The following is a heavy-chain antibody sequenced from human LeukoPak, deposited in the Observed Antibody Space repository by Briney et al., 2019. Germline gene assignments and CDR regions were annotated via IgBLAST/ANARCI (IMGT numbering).Heavy chain of an antibody. D-gene: IGHD6-19*01. CDR2: IYYSGST. J-gene: IGHJ4*02. CDR1: GGSISSYY. CDR3: ARAGSGWSFDS. V-gene: IGHV4-59*01. Sequence: PSETLSLTCTVSGGSISSYYWTWIRQPPGKGLEWIGYIYYSGSTNYNPSLRSRVTISVDTSKNQLSLRLSSVTAADTAVYYCARAGSGWSFDSWGQGTPVTV.